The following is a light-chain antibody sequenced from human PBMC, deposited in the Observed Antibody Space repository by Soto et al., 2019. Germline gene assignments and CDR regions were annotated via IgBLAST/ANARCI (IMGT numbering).Light chain of an antibody. V-gene: IGLV1-51*01. CDR1: SSNIGNNY. J-gene: IGLJ2*01. CDR2: DNN. Sequence: QAVVTQPPSVSAAPGQKVTISCSGSSSNIGNNYVSWYQQLPGTAPKLLIYDNNKRPSGIPDRFSGSKSGTSATLGITGLQTGDEADYYCGTWDSRLSAVFGGGTQLTVL. CDR3: GTWDSRLSAV.